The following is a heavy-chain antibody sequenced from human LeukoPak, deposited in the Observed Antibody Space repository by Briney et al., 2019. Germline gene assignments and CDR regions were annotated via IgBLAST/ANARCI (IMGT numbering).Heavy chain of an antibody. CDR3: ARHGGAATGSNRWFAP. Sequence: PSETLSLTCTVSGGSISSYSWSWIRQPPGKGLEWIGNIYASGSTNYNPSLKSRVTISVDTSKNQFPLNLSSVTAADTAVYYCARHGGAATGSNRWFAPWGQGTLVTVSS. CDR1: GGSISSYS. D-gene: IGHD6-13*01. V-gene: IGHV4-4*09. CDR2: IYASGST. J-gene: IGHJ5*02.